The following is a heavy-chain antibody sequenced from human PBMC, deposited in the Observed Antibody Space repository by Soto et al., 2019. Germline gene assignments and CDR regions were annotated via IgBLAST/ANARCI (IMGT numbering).Heavy chain of an antibody. CDR2: IYYSGST. D-gene: IGHD6-19*01. V-gene: IGHV4-39*01. Sequence: PSETLSLGCTVSGGSISGSSYYWGWIRQPPGRGLEWIGSIYYSGSTYYNPSLKSRVTISVYTSTNQFSLQLSSVTAAGAAVYYCARRCGSGWSIDYWGQGTLINSPQ. CDR3: ARRCGSGWSIDY. CDR1: GGSISGSSYY. J-gene: IGHJ4*02.